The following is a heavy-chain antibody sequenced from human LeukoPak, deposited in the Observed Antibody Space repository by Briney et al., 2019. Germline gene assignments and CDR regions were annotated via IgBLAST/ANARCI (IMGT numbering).Heavy chain of an antibody. CDR1: GGSFSGYY. CDR3: ARGGYSSTVVYYYYYMDV. CDR2: INHSGST. Sequence: PSETLSLTCAVYGGSFSGYYWSWIRQPPGKGLEWIREINHSGSTNYNPSLKSRVTISVDTSKNQFSLKLSSVTAADTAVYYCARGGYSSTVVYYYYYMDVWGKGTPVTVSS. V-gene: IGHV4-34*01. D-gene: IGHD6-13*01. J-gene: IGHJ6*03.